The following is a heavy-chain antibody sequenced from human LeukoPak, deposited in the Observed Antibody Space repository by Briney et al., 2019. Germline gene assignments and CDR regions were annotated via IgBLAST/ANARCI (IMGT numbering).Heavy chain of an antibody. CDR1: GFTFGDYA. Sequence: GGSLRLSCTASGFTFGDYAMSWVRQAPGKGPEWVGFIRSKAYGGTTEYAASVKGRFTISRDDSKSIAYLQMNSLKTEDTAVYYCTRVSRGSYWYYGMDVWGQGTTVTVSS. CDR2: IRSKAYGGTT. D-gene: IGHD3-10*01. V-gene: IGHV3-49*04. J-gene: IGHJ6*02. CDR3: TRVSRGSYWYYGMDV.